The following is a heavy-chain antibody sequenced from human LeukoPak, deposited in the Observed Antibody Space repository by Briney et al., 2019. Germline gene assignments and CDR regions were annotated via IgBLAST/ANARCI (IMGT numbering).Heavy chain of an antibody. J-gene: IGHJ3*02. Sequence: SETLSLTCTVSGGSISSSSYYWDWIRQPPGEGLEWIGNIYAAGSTYYNPSLKSRVTISLDTSKNQFSPRLSSVPATDTAVYYCATPNPNYNSGRPYTFDIWGQGTLVTVSS. CDR3: ATPNPNYNSGRPYTFDI. CDR1: GGSISSSSYY. CDR2: IYAAGST. V-gene: IGHV4-39*01. D-gene: IGHD6-19*01.